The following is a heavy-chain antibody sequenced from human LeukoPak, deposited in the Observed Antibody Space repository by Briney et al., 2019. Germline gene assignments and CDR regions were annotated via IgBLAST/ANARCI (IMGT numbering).Heavy chain of an antibody. Sequence: GGSLRLSCAASGFSFSNFWMSWVRQAPGKGLEWVANIKPDGSATNYVDSVKGRFTISRDNAKNSLDLQMNSLRAEDTAVYYCGRGGGSSSWGQGTLVTVSS. J-gene: IGHJ5*02. V-gene: IGHV3-7*01. CDR3: GRGGGSSS. CDR2: IKPDGSAT. D-gene: IGHD6-6*01. CDR1: GFSFSNFW.